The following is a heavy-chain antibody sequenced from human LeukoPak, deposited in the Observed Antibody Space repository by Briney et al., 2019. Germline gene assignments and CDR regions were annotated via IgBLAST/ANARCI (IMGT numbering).Heavy chain of an antibody. CDR2: IKTDGSST. CDR1: GFTLGSYW. CDR3: VRGWSGYYAIDY. D-gene: IGHD3-3*01. J-gene: IGHJ4*02. Sequence: GGSLRLSCAASGFTLGSYWMHWVRQAPGKGLVWVSRIKTDGSSTNYADSVKGQFTISRDNVKNTVYLQMDSLRAEDTAVYYCVRGWSGYYAIDYWGQGTLVTVSS. V-gene: IGHV3-74*01.